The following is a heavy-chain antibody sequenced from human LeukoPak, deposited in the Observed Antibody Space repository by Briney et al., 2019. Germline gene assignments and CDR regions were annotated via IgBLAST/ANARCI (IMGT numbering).Heavy chain of an antibody. V-gene: IGHV4-59*01. D-gene: IGHD3-10*01. Sequence: SETLSLTCTVSGGSISSYYWSWIRQPPGKGLEWIGYIYYSGSTNYNPSLKGRVTMSVDMSTRQISLKLSSVTAADTAVYYCARAVGGDGSGSLWGPGTLVTVSS. CDR3: ARAVGGDGSGSL. J-gene: IGHJ4*02. CDR2: IYYSGST. CDR1: GGSISSYY.